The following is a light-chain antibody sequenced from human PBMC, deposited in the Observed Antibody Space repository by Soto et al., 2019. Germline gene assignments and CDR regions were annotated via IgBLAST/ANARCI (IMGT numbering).Light chain of an antibody. CDR2: EAS. V-gene: IGKV1-5*03. CDR3: QQYNTYPALT. J-gene: IGKJ4*01. CDR1: QSVINR. Sequence: DIQMTQSPSTLSASVGDRVTVTCRASQSVINRLAWYQQKPGKAPNLLIYEASDLESGVPSRFSGSGSGTEFTLTISRLQPDDFATYYCQQYNTYPALTFGGGTKVEIK.